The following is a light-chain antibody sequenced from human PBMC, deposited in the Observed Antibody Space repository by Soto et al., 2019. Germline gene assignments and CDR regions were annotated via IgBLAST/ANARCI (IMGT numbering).Light chain of an antibody. CDR2: AAS. CDR3: QQSYSTLT. V-gene: IGKV1-39*01. Sequence: DIQMAQSPSSLSASVGDRVTITCRASQSISNYVNWYQQRPGKAPKLLIYAASSLQSGVPPRCSGSGSEREFTLTISSRQPEDSATDIWQQSYSTLTFGGGTKLQI. J-gene: IGKJ4*01. CDR1: QSISNY.